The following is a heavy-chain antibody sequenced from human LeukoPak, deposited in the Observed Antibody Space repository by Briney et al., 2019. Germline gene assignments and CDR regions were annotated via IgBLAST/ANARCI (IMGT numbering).Heavy chain of an antibody. D-gene: IGHD3-22*01. CDR3: ARDLQFCYDRSGYYYPSHYCEY. J-gene: IGHJ4*02. V-gene: IGHV3-48*03. CDR1: GSTFATDG. Sequence: GGSLRLSCEVSGSTFATDGMNWVRQGPGEGLEWVSYISSSSSSIYYADSMKGRFTISRDNAKNSLYLQMNSLRAEDTAVYYCARDLQFCYDRSGYYYPSHYCEYWGQGTLVTVSS. CDR2: ISSSSSSI.